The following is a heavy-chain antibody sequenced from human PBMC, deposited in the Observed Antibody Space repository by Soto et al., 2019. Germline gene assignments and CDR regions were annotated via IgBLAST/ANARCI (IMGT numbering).Heavy chain of an antibody. CDR3: ATSPSHDFWRYMDV. J-gene: IGHJ6*03. Sequence: ASVKVSCKASGYTFTSYDINWVRQATGQGLEWMGWMNPNSGNTGYAQKFQGRVTMTRNTSISTAYMELSSLRSEDTAVYYCATSPSHDFWRYMDVWGKGTTVTVSS. CDR1: GYTFTSYD. CDR2: MNPNSGNT. V-gene: IGHV1-8*01. D-gene: IGHD3-3*01.